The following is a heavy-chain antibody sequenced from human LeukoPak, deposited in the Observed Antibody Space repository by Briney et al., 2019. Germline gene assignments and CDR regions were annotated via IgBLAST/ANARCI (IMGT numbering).Heavy chain of an antibody. CDR1: GFTFSSYA. CDR3: ARAPGSYSSSPVDY. J-gene: IGHJ4*02. D-gene: IGHD6-6*01. Sequence: GGSLRLACAASGFTFSSYAMHWDRQAPGKGLEWAAVISYDGSNKYYADSVKGRFTISRDNSKNTLYLQMNSLRAEDTAVYYCARAPGSYSSSPVDYWGQGTLVTVSS. V-gene: IGHV3-30-3*01. CDR2: ISYDGSNK.